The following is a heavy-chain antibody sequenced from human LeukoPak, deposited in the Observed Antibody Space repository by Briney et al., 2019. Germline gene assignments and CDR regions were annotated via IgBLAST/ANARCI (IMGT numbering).Heavy chain of an antibody. CDR1: GFTFSSYG. Sequence: GGSLRLSCAASGFTFSSYGMHWVRQAPGKGLEWVSVIYSSGITYYADSVKGRFTISRDNSKNTLYLQMNSLRAEDTAVYYCAWGSVFDYWGQGTLVTVSS. CDR2: IYSSGIT. CDR3: AWGSVFDY. V-gene: IGHV3-NL1*01. D-gene: IGHD3-16*01. J-gene: IGHJ4*02.